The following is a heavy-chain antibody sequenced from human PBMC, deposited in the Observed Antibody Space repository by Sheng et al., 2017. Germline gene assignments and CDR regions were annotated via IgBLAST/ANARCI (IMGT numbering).Heavy chain of an antibody. J-gene: IGHJ4*02. CDR3: ARWAAGSSWIDDY. CDR1: GFTFSSYE. D-gene: IGHD6-13*01. V-gene: IGHV3-48*03. Sequence: EVQLVESGGGLVQPGGSLRLSCVASGFTFSSYEMNWVHQAPGKGLEWVSYISSSGSPIYYADSVKGRFTISRDNAENSLYLQMDSLRSEDTAVYYCARWAAGSSWIDDYWGQGTLVTVSS. CDR2: ISSSGSPI.